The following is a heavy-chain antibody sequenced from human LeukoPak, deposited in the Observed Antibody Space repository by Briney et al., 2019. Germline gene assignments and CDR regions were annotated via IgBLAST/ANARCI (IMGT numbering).Heavy chain of an antibody. J-gene: IGHJ3*01. D-gene: IGHD3-10*01. Sequence: SETLSLTCAVSGGSISSSNWWSWVRQPPGKGLEWIGEIYHSGSTNYNPSLKSRVTISVDKSKNQFSLKLSSVTAADTAVYYCARDLSYYYGSGSSGPTWGQGTMVTVSS. CDR2: IYHSGST. CDR1: GGSISSSNW. CDR3: ARDLSYYYGSGSSGPT. V-gene: IGHV4-4*02.